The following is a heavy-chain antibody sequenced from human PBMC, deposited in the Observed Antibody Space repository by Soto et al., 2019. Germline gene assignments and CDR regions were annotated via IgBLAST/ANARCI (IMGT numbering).Heavy chain of an antibody. J-gene: IGHJ4*02. Sequence: QITLKESGPALMKATQTPTLTCTFSGFSLTTRPVGLGCLRQAPGKALEWLAFAYWDDDNRYNPSLKNRLSITKDTSKSQVVLTITTMDPADKATYSCAHRCDYNGNWSGGYFETWGPGTLVPVSS. D-gene: IGHD3-10*01. CDR3: AHRCDYNGNWSGGYFET. V-gene: IGHV2-5*02. CDR1: GFSLTTRPVG. CDR2: AYWDDDN.